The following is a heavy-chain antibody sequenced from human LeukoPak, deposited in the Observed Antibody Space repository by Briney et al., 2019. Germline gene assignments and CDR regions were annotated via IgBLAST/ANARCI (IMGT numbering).Heavy chain of an antibody. Sequence: SETLSITCTVSGGSISSGGYYWSWIRQHPGKGLEWIGYIYYSGSTYYNPSLKSRVTISVDTSKNQFSLKLSSVTAADTAVYYCARDRSTVTTRVYYGMDVWGKGTTVTVSS. CDR3: ARDRSTVTTRVYYGMDV. CDR1: GGSISSGGYY. J-gene: IGHJ6*04. CDR2: IYYSGST. D-gene: IGHD4-17*01. V-gene: IGHV4-31*03.